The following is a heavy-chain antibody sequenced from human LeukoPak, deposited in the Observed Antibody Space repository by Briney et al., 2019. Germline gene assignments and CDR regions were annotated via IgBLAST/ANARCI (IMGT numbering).Heavy chain of an antibody. D-gene: IGHD2-15*01. CDR3: TRHEATREYCSGGSCYSYYYYYMDV. J-gene: IGHJ6*03. CDR1: GFTFSGSA. V-gene: IGHV3-73*01. Sequence: GGSLKLSCAASGFTFSGSAMHWVRQASGKGLEWVGRIRSKANSYATAYAASVKGRFTISRDDSKNTAYLQMNSLKTEDTAVYYCTRHEATREYCSGGSCYSYYYYYMDVWGKGTTVTISS. CDR2: IRSKANSYAT.